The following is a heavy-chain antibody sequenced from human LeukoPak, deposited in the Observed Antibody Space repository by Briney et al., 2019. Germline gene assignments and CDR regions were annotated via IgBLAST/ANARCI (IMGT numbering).Heavy chain of an antibody. CDR2: IIPIFGTA. Sequence: SVKVSCKASGGTFSSYAISWVRQAPGQGLEWMGRIIPIFGTANYAQKFQGRVTMTTDTSTSTAYMELRSLRSDDTAVYYCARDLGIADWFDPWGQGTLITVSS. CDR1: GGTFSSYA. J-gene: IGHJ5*02. D-gene: IGHD6-13*01. V-gene: IGHV1-69*05. CDR3: ARDLGIADWFDP.